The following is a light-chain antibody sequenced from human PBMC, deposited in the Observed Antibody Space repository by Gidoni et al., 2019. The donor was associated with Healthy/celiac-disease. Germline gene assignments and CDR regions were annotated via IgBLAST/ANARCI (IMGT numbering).Light chain of an antibody. V-gene: IGLV2-23*01. CDR2: EGS. J-gene: IGLJ3*02. Sequence: QPALTQPAPVSGPPGQSITISCTGTSSDVGSYNLVSWYQQHPGKAPKLMIYEGSKRPSGVSNRFSGSKSGNTASLTISGLQAEDEADYYCCSYAGSRVFGGGTKLTVL. CDR3: CSYAGSRV. CDR1: SSDVGSYNL.